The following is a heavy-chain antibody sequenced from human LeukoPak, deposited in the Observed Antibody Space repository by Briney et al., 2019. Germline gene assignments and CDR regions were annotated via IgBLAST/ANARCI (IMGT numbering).Heavy chain of an antibody. CDR2: IYYSGNT. V-gene: IGHV4-59*01. J-gene: IGHJ5*02. CDR1: GDSINNYC. D-gene: IGHD6-6*01. CDR3: ARGSNWLDP. Sequence: SETLSLTCSVPGDSINNYCWSWIRQPPGKGLEWIGYIYYSGNTNYNPTLKRRVTISKDTSKKQISLHLSSVTAADTAVYYCARGSNWLDPWGQGTLVTVSS.